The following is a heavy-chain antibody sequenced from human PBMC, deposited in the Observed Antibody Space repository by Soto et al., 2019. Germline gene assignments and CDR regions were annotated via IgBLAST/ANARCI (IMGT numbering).Heavy chain of an antibody. D-gene: IGHD3-10*01. Sequence: QMQLVQSGGGLVKPGGSLRLSCAASGFSFSDYYMSWIRRAPGKGLEWVSDIGASGSPIYFGDSVKGRFSISRDNTNNSVYLQMTSLRPDDTAVYYCARGTYGMDVLGQGTTVIVSS. CDR2: IGASGSPI. CDR3: ARGTYGMDV. J-gene: IGHJ6*02. V-gene: IGHV3-11*01. CDR1: GFSFSDYY.